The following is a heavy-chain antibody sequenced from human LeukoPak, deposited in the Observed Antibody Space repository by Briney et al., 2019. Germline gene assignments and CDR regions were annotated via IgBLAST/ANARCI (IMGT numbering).Heavy chain of an antibody. CDR2: IYYSGST. V-gene: IGHV4-59*12. Sequence: SETLSLTCTVSGGSISSYYWSWIRQPPGKGLEWIGYIYYSGSTNYNPSLKSRVTISVDTSKNQFSLKLSSVTAADTAVYYCARGPARYFDWLKGTCATIKGTEKYYFDYWGQGTLVTVSS. CDR3: ARGPARYFDWLKGTCATIKGTEKYYFDY. J-gene: IGHJ4*02. D-gene: IGHD3-9*01. CDR1: GGSISSYY.